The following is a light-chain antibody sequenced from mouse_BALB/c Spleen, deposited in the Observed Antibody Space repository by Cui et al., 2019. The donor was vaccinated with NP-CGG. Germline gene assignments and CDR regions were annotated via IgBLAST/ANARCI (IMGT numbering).Light chain of an antibody. CDR1: TRAVTTRNY. CDR3: ALWYSNHWV. Sequence: QAVVTPESALTTSPGETVTLTCRSSTRAVTTRNYANWVQEKPDHLFTGLIGGTNNRAPGVPTRFSGSLIGDKAALTITGAQTEDEAIYFCALWYSNHWVFGGGTKLTVL. CDR2: GTN. J-gene: IGLJ1*01. V-gene: IGLV1*01.